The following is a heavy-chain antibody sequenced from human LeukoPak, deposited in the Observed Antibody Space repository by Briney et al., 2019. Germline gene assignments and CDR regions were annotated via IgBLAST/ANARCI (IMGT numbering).Heavy chain of an antibody. CDR3: ARDGDWDFWSGAKGPYFDY. CDR2: INPNSGGT. CDR1: GYTFTGYY. D-gene: IGHD3-3*01. J-gene: IGHJ4*02. V-gene: IGHV1-2*02. Sequence: ASVKVSCKASGYTFTGYYMHWVRQAPGQGLEWMGWINPNSGGTNYAQKFQGRVTMTRDTSISTAYMELSRLRSQDTAVYYCARDGDWDFWSGAKGPYFDYWGQGTLVTVSS.